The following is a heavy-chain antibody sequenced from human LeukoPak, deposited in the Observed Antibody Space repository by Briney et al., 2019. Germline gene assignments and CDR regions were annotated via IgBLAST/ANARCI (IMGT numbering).Heavy chain of an antibody. J-gene: IGHJ4*02. V-gene: IGHV3-53*01. CDR2: IYSGGST. CDR3: ARGKILDY. Sequence: GGPLRLSCAASGFTVSSNYMNWVRQAPGKGLEWVSIIYSGGSTYYADSVKGRFTISRDNSKNTLYLQMNSLRAEDTAVYYCARGKILDYWGQGTLVTVSS. CDR1: GFTVSSNY. D-gene: IGHD2-8*02.